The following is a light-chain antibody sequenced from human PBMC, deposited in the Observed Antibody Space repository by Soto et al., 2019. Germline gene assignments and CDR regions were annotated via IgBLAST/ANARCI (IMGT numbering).Light chain of an antibody. CDR2: DAS. CDR3: QQRSNSSVP. CDR1: QSVSSY. V-gene: IGKV3-11*01. J-gene: IGKJ1*01. Sequence: EIVLTQSPATLSLSPGEGATLSCRASQSVSSYLAWYQQKPGQAPRLLIYDASNRATGIPARFSGSGSGTDCTLTISSLEPEEFAVYYCQQRSNSSVPFGLGTKVEV.